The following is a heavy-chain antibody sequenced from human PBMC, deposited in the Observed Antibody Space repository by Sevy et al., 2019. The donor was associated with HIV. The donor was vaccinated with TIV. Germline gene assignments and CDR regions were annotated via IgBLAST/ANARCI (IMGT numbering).Heavy chain of an antibody. CDR3: ARGSDIAAAGTEGDY. Sequence: GGSLRLSCAASGFTFSSYSMNWVRQAPGKELEWVSSISSSSSYIYYADSVKGRFTISRDNAKNSLYLQMNSLRAEDTAVHYCARGSDIAAAGTEGDYWGQGTLVTVSS. CDR1: GFTFSSYS. V-gene: IGHV3-21*01. J-gene: IGHJ4*02. CDR2: ISSSSSYI. D-gene: IGHD6-13*01.